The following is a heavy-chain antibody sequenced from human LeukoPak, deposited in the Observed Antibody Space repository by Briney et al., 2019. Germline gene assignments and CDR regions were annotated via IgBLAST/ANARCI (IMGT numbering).Heavy chain of an antibody. V-gene: IGHV1-69*13. J-gene: IGHJ3*02. CDR3: ASYYYDSSGYYRDAFDI. CDR1: GYTFTSYG. CDR2: IIPIFGTA. D-gene: IGHD3-22*01. Sequence: SVKVSCKASGYTFTSYGISWVRQAPGQGLEWMGGIIPIFGTANYAQKFQGRVTITADESTSTAYMELSSLRSEDTAVYYCASYYYDSSGYYRDAFDIWGQGTMVTVSS.